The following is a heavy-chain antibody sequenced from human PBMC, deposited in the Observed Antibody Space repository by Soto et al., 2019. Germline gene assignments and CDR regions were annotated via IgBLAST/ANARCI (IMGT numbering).Heavy chain of an antibody. CDR2: IWYDGSKI. J-gene: IGHJ6*01. CDR3: ARPLEQHQLGFGMDV. D-gene: IGHD6-13*01. V-gene: IGHV3-33*01. CDR1: GFTGSTYG. Sequence: PWGSLRLACAASGFTGSTYGMHWVRQAPGKGLEWVAVIWYDGSKIYYADSVKGRFTISRDNSKSTLYLQMNSLRAEDTAVYYCARPLEQHQLGFGMDVWGQGSPVTVSS.